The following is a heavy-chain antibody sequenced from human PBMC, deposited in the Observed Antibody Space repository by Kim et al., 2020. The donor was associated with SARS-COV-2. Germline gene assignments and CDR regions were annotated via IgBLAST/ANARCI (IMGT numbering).Heavy chain of an antibody. CDR3: ARHVLAAARSHVYGTD. J-gene: IGHJ6*01. Sequence: SETLSLTCTVSGGSISSTSFYWGWIRQSPGKGLEWIGSIYYRGTTYYSESLKSRVTISVDTSKNQFSLRLTSMTAADTADYYCARHVLAAARSHVYGTD. CDR2: IYYRGTT. CDR1: GGSISSTSFY. V-gene: IGHV4-39*01. D-gene: IGHD6-13*01.